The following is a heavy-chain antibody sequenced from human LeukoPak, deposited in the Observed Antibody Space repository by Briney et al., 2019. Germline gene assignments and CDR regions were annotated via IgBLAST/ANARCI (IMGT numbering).Heavy chain of an antibody. Sequence: SVKVSCKASGGTFSSYAISWVRQAPGQGLEWMGGIIPIFGTANYAQKFQGRVTITADESTSTAYMELSSLRSEDTAVYYCARGFNRAWFGELLGTDYWGQGTLVTVSS. CDR2: IIPIFGTA. V-gene: IGHV1-69*13. CDR1: GGTFSSYA. J-gene: IGHJ4*02. D-gene: IGHD3-10*01. CDR3: ARGFNRAWFGELLGTDY.